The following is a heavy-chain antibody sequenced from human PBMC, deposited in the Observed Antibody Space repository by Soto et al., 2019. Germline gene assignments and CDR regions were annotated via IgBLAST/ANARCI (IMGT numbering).Heavy chain of an antibody. CDR3: AKDQPVELTFDY. J-gene: IGHJ4*02. CDR2: ISYDGSNK. V-gene: IGHV3-30*18. CDR1: GFTFSSYG. D-gene: IGHD1-26*01. Sequence: QVQLVESGGGVVQPGRSLRLSCAASGFTFSSYGMHWVRQAPGKGLEWVAVISYDGSNKYYADSVKGRFTISRDNSKNTLYLQMNSLRGEDTAVYYCAKDQPVELTFDYWGPGTLVTVSS.